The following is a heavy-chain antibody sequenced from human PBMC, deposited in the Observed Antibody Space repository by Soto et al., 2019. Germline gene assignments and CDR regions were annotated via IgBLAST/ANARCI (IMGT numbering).Heavy chain of an antibody. CDR1: GYSFTSYW. J-gene: IGHJ5*02. Sequence: GESLKLSCKGSGYSFTSYWIGWVRQMPGKGLEWMGIIYPGDSDTRYSPSFQGQVTISADKSISTAYLQWSSLKASDTAMYYCARRTSYYDFWSGRNWFDPWGQGTLVIVSS. CDR2: IYPGDSDT. CDR3: ARRTSYYDFWSGRNWFDP. V-gene: IGHV5-51*01. D-gene: IGHD3-3*01.